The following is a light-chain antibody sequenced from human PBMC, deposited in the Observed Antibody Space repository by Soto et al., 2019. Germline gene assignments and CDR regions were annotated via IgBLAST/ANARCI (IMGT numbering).Light chain of an antibody. J-gene: IGLJ1*01. CDR2: GNS. V-gene: IGLV1-40*01. Sequence: VLAQPPPVSGGPGEGGTISFPGGSSNIGAGYDVHWYQQLPGTAPKLLIYGNSNRPSGVPDRFSGSKSGTSASLAITGLQAEDEADYYCQSYDSSLSGSYVFGTGTKVTVL. CDR1: SSNIGAGYD. CDR3: QSYDSSLSGSYV.